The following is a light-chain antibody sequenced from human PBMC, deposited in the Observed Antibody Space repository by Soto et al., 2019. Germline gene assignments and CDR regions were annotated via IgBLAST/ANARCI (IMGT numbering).Light chain of an antibody. CDR2: GAS. Sequence: EIVLTQSPGTLSLSAGERATLSWRASQSVSNNYLAWYQQQPGQAPRLLIYGASNRATGIPDRLSGSGSGTDFTLTISRLEPEDFAVYYCQQYGSSGTFGQGTKVDIK. CDR1: QSVSNNY. J-gene: IGKJ1*01. CDR3: QQYGSSGT. V-gene: IGKV3-20*01.